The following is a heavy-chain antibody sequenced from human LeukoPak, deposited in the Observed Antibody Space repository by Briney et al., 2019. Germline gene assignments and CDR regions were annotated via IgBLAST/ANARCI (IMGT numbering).Heavy chain of an antibody. J-gene: IGHJ6*03. CDR2: MSYSGST. D-gene: IGHD3-10*01. V-gene: IGHV4-39*01. Sequence: SETLSLTCTVSGGSISSSSYYWGWIRQPPGKGLEWIGSMSYSGSTYYNPSLKSRVTIAVDTSKTQFSLKLSSVTAADTAVYYCARFYTTSQYGSGYMDVWGKGTTVTVSS. CDR1: GGSISSSSYY. CDR3: ARFYTTSQYGSGYMDV.